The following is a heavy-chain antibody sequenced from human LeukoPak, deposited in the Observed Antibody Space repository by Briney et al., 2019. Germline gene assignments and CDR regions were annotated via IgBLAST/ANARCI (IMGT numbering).Heavy chain of an antibody. V-gene: IGHV3-30-3*01. J-gene: IGHJ4*02. D-gene: IGHD6-13*01. Sequence: GGSLRLSCAASGFTFSSYAMHWVRQAPGKGLEWVAVISYDGSNKYYADSVKGRFTISRDNSNNTLYLQMNSLRAEDTAVYYCARDRAAAFDYWGQGTLVTVST. CDR3: ARDRAAAFDY. CDR1: GFTFSSYA. CDR2: ISYDGSNK.